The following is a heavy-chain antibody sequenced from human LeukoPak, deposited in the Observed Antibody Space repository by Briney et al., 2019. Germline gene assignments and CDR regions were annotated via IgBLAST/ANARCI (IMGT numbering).Heavy chain of an antibody. CDR1: GFTFGDYA. D-gene: IGHD6-13*01. CDR3: AKAPSWYRSYFVY. Sequence: GRSLRLSCAASGFTFGDYAMHWVRQAPGKGLEWVSGISWNSGSIGYADSVKGRFTISRDNAKNSLYLQMNSLRAEDTALYYCAKAPSWYRSYFVYWGQGTLVTVSS. J-gene: IGHJ4*02. CDR2: ISWNSGSI. V-gene: IGHV3-9*01.